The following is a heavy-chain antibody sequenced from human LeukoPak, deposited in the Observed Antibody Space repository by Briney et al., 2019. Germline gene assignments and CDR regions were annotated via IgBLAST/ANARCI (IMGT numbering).Heavy chain of an antibody. CDR3: ATSRRVTMVRGVKKNDAFDI. D-gene: IGHD3-10*01. CDR2: INPNSGGT. V-gene: IGHV1-2*02. CDR1: GYTFTGYY. J-gene: IGHJ3*02. Sequence: ASVKVSCKASGYTFTGYYMHWVRQAPGQGLEWMGWINPNSGGTNYAQKFQGRVTMTRDTSTSTAYMELSRLRSDDTAVYYCATSRRVTMVRGVKKNDAFDIWGQGTMVTVSS.